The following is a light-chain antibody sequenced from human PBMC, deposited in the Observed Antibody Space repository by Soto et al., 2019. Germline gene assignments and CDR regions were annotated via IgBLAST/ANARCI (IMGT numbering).Light chain of an antibody. Sequence: QSVLTQSPSASASLGASVKLTCTLSSGHSSYAIAWHQQQPEKGPRFLMKLNSDGSHSKGDGISDRFSGSSSRAERYLTVAFLQSEDEADCFCQFWGVDPVIFGGGTKVTVL. CDR3: QFWGVDPVI. V-gene: IGLV4-69*01. CDR2: LNSDGSH. CDR1: SGHSSYA. J-gene: IGLJ2*01.